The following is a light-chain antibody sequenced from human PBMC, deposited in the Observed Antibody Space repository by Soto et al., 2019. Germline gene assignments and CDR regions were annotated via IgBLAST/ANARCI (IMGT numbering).Light chain of an antibody. CDR3: QQYGNSPIT. Sequence: EIVMTQSPATLSVSPGERATLSCRASQSVSPYLALYQQKPGQAPRLLIYGASSRATGIPDRFSGSGSGTDFTLTISRVAPEDFAVYYCQQYGNSPITFGQGTRLE. J-gene: IGKJ5*01. CDR1: QSVSPY. CDR2: GAS. V-gene: IGKV3-20*01.